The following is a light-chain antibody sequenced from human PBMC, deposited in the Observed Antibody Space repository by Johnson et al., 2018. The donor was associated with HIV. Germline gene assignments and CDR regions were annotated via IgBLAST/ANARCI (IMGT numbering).Light chain of an antibody. CDR2: ENT. Sequence: QSVLTQPPSVSAAPGQKVTISCSGSSSNIGNNYVSWYQQLPGTAPKLLIYENTKRPSGIPDRFSGSKSGTSATLGITGLQTGDEGDYYCGTWDRSLSAGGVFGIGTKVTVL. CDR3: GTWDRSLSAGGV. CDR1: SSNIGNNY. J-gene: IGLJ1*01. V-gene: IGLV1-51*02.